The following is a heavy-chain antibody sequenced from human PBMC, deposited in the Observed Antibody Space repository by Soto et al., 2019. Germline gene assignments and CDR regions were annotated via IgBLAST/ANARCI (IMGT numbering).Heavy chain of an antibody. CDR2: SIPIFGTA. V-gene: IGHV1-69*13. CDR3: ARDGDVDAATITYYYGIDV. CDR1: GGTFNNYP. D-gene: IGHD5-18*01. J-gene: IGHJ6*02. Sequence: SVKVSCKASGGTFNNYPITWVRQAPGEGLEWMGGSIPIFGTANYAQKFQGRVTISVDESTSTAYMELSSLRSEDTAVYYCARDGDVDAATITYYYGIDVWGQGTTVTVSS.